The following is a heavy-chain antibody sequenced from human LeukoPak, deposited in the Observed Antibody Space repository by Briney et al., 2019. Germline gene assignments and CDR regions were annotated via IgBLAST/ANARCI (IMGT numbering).Heavy chain of an antibody. CDR2: FNPENGNT. D-gene: IGHD6-13*01. V-gene: IGHV1-18*01. J-gene: IGHJ4*02. CDR1: GGASGDTFSNYV. CDR3: AREHSSSWDQFDY. Sequence: ASAKVSCKASGGASGDTFSNYVINWLRQAPGQGLEWMGWFNPENGNTNYAQKVQGRVTMTADTSTSTSYMELRSLRSDDTAVYYCAREHSSSWDQFDYWGQGTLVTVSS.